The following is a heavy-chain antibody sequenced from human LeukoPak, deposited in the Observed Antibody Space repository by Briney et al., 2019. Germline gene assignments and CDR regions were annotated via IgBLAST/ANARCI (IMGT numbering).Heavy chain of an antibody. CDR3: AREDCSSTSCLWENWFDP. D-gene: IGHD2-2*01. CDR1: GFTFSSYA. V-gene: IGHV3-30*04. CDR2: ISYDGGNK. J-gene: IGHJ5*02. Sequence: PGGSLRLSCAASGFTFSSYAMHWVRQAPGKGLEWVAVISYDGGNKYCADSVKGRFTISRDNSKNTLYLQMNSLRAEDTAVYYCAREDCSSTSCLWENWFDPWGQGTLVTVSS.